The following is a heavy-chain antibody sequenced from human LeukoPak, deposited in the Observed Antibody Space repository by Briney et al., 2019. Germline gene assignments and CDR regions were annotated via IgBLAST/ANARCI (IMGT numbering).Heavy chain of an antibody. Sequence: SETLSLTCTVSGGSMSGYHWSWIRQPPGKGLEWIGYIYYSGSAYYNPSLKSRITISVDTSKNQFSLKLNSMTAADTAVYYCARAFGVVINGGYFDPWGQGTLVTVSS. CDR3: ARAFGVVINGGYFDP. D-gene: IGHD3-3*01. CDR1: GGSMSGYH. J-gene: IGHJ5*02. V-gene: IGHV4-59*08. CDR2: IYYSGSA.